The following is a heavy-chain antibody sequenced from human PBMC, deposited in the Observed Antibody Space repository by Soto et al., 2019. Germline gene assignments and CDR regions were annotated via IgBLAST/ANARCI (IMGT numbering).Heavy chain of an antibody. CDR1: GFTFSNYA. J-gene: IGHJ4*02. CDR3: AKDQGSSWYEIDY. V-gene: IGHV3-23*01. CDR2: ISGSGGST. D-gene: IGHD6-13*01. Sequence: EVQLLESGGGLVQPGGSLRLSCAASGFTFSNYAVTSVRQAPGKGLEWVSTISGSGGSTYYADSVKGRFTISRDNSKNTLYLQMNSLRAEDTAVYYCAKDQGSSWYEIDYWAQGTLVTVSS.